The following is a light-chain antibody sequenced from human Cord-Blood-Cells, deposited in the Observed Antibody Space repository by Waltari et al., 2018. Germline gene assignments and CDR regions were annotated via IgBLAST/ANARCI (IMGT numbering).Light chain of an antibody. Sequence: EIVMTQSPATLSVSPGERATLSCRASQSVSSNLAWYQQKPGQAPRLLIYGASTRATGIPARCSGSGSGTEVTLTISSLQSEDFVVYYCQQYNNWTPLTFGQGTKVEIK. J-gene: IGKJ1*01. V-gene: IGKV3-15*01. CDR2: GAS. CDR3: QQYNNWTPLT. CDR1: QSVSSN.